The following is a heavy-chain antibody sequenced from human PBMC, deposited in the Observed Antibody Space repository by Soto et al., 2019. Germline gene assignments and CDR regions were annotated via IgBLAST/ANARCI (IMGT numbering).Heavy chain of an antibody. CDR1: GVTFRTYT. CDR3: ARDRGYDAHDYYYNAMDV. V-gene: IGHV3-21*01. D-gene: IGHD2-15*01. Sequence: GGPLSHSCSSSGVTFRTYTMNWVRKATGKGLEWVSGIRGFSPYTFYAESVKGRFTNSRYNAKNSLYLQMNSLRAEDTAVYYCARDRGYDAHDYYYNAMDVWGQGTTVTVSS. J-gene: IGHJ6*02. CDR2: IRGFSPYT.